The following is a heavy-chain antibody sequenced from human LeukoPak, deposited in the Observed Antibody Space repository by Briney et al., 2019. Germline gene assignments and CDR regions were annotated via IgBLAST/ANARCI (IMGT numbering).Heavy chain of an antibody. CDR2: ISSNGGST. Sequence: GGSLRLSCAASGFTFSSYAMHWVRQAPGKGLEYVAAISSNGGSTYYAGSVKGRLTISRDNSKNTLYLQMGSLRADDMAVYYCAREISPGNWFDPWGQGTLVTVSS. D-gene: IGHD1-26*01. CDR3: AREISPGNWFDP. J-gene: IGHJ5*02. CDR1: GFTFSSYA. V-gene: IGHV3-64*02.